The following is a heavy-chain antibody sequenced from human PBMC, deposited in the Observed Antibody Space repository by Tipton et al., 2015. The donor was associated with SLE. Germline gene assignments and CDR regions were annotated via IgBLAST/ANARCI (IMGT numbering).Heavy chain of an antibody. J-gene: IGHJ3*02. CDR2: ISSSSSTI. V-gene: IGHV3-11*04. CDR3: ARGNEATDDAFDI. CDR1: GFTVSSNY. Sequence: SLRLSCAASGFTVSSNYMSWVRQAPGKGLEWLSYISSSSSTIDYADSVKGRFTISTDNAKKSLYLQMNSLRVEDTAVYFCARGNEATDDAFDIWGQGTMVTVSS.